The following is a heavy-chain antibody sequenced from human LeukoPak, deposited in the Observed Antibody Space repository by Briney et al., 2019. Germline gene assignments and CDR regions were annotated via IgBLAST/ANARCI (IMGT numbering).Heavy chain of an antibody. D-gene: IGHD2-2*02. V-gene: IGHV4-34*01. Sequence: SETLSLTCAVYGGSFSGYYWSWIRQPPGKGLEWIGEINHSGSTNYNPSLKSRVTISVDTSKNQFSLKLSSVTAADTDVYYCARGASGYCSSTSCYKWDYYYGMDVWGQGTTVTVSS. J-gene: IGHJ6*02. CDR1: GGSFSGYY. CDR3: ARGASGYCSSTSCYKWDYYYGMDV. CDR2: INHSGST.